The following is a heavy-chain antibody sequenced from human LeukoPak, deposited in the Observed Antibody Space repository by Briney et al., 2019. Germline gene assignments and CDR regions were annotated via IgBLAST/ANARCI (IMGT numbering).Heavy chain of an antibody. J-gene: IGHJ5*02. D-gene: IGHD3-3*01. Sequence: GSLRLSCAASGFTFSDYSMNWVRQPPGKGLEWIGEINHSGSTNYNPSLKSRVTISVDTSKNQFSLKLSSVTAADTAVYYCARKWSGYYSSWFDPWGQGTLVTVSS. V-gene: IGHV4-34*01. CDR2: INHSGST. CDR3: ARKWSGYYSSWFDP. CDR1: GFTFSDYS.